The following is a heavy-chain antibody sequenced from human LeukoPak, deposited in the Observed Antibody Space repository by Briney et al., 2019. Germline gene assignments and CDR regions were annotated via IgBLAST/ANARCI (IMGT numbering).Heavy chain of an antibody. CDR3: ARGTRGNWNYPFDY. J-gene: IGHJ4*02. D-gene: IGHD1-7*01. CDR2: INHSGST. V-gene: IGHV4-34*01. CDR1: GGSFSGYY. Sequence: SETLSLTCAVYGGSFSGYYWSWIRQPPGKGLEWIGEINHSGSTNYNPSLKSRVTISVDTSKNQFSLKLNSVTAADTAVYYCARGTRGNWNYPFDYWGQGTLVTVSS.